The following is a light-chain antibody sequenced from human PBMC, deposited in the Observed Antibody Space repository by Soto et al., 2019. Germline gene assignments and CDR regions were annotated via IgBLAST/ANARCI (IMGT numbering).Light chain of an antibody. CDR3: QQNHSLPPT. V-gene: IGKV1-17*01. CDR2: AAS. CDR1: QDIRND. J-gene: IGKJ1*01. Sequence: DIQMTQSPSSLSASVGDGVTVTCRASQDIRNDLGWYQQKRGKAPKRLIYAASSLQSGVPSRFSGSGSETEFTLTISSLQPEDSATYYCQQNHSLPPTFGQGTKVEIK.